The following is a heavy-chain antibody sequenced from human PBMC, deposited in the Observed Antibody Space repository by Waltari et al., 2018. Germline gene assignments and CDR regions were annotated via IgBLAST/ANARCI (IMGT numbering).Heavy chain of an antibody. J-gene: IGHJ4*02. CDR3: ARDMRGAYLFPAPFDF. V-gene: IGHV1-69*01. D-gene: IGHD3-16*01. Sequence: QVPLVQSGAEVKKPGSSVKVSCKASGDSFTSYGINWVRQAPGQGLEWMGGITPASTALIYAQSFQGRVTITADESTTTAYIEVSSLRSEDTAMYYCARDMRGAYLFPAPFDFWGQGTLVIVSS. CDR1: GDSFTSYG. CDR2: ITPASTAL.